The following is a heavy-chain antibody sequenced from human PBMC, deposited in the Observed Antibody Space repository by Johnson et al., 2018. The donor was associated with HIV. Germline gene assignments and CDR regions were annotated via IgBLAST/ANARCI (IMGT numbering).Heavy chain of an antibody. J-gene: IGHJ3*02. Sequence: VQLVESGGGLVQPGGSLRLSCAASGFTVSSNYMSCVRQAPGKGLEWVSVIYSGGSTYYADSVKGRFTISRDNSKNTLYLQMNSLRAEDTAVYYCARDPPSYGSGSYFRAFDIWGQGTMVTVSS. D-gene: IGHD3-10*01. CDR3: ARDPPSYGSGSYFRAFDI. CDR1: GFTVSSNY. CDR2: IYSGGST. V-gene: IGHV3-66*01.